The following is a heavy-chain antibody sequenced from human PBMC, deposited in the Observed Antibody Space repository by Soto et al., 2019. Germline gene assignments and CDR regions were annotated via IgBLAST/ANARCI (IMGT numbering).Heavy chain of an antibody. J-gene: IGHJ6*02. D-gene: IGHD3-3*01. Sequence: VGSLRLSCAASGFTFSSYGMHWVRQAPGKGLEWVAVISYDGSNKYYADSVKGRFTISRDNSKNTLYLQMNSLRAEDTAVYYCAKDGPRPQWSGYSPGGMDVWGQGTTVTVSS. CDR2: ISYDGSNK. CDR3: AKDGPRPQWSGYSPGGMDV. V-gene: IGHV3-30*18. CDR1: GFTFSSYG.